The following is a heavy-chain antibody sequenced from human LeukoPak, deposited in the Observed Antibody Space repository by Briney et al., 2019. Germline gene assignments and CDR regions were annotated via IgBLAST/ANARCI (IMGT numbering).Heavy chain of an antibody. J-gene: IGHJ6*02. CDR1: GFAFSSYG. V-gene: IGHV3-30*18. CDR2: ISYDGSIH. Sequence: PAGSLRLSCAASGFAFSSYGMHWVRQAPGKGLEWVAVISYDGSIHYYADPVRGRFTFSRDNSKNTLYLQMNSLTVEDTAVYFCAKGGYIGTYFGMDVWGPGTTVTVSS. D-gene: IGHD1-26*01. CDR3: AKGGYIGTYFGMDV.